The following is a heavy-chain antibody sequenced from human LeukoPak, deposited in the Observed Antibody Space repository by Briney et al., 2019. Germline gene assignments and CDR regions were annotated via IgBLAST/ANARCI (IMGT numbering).Heavy chain of an antibody. J-gene: IGHJ6*03. Sequence: GGSLRLSCAASGFTVSSNHMSWVRQAPGKGLEWVSVIYSGGSTYYADSVKGRFTISRDNSKNTLYLQMNSLRAEDTAVYYCARDRFDREDYYYYMDVWGKGTTVTVSS. D-gene: IGHD3-10*01. CDR3: ARDRFDREDYYYYMDV. CDR2: IYSGGST. V-gene: IGHV3-66*02. CDR1: GFTVSSNH.